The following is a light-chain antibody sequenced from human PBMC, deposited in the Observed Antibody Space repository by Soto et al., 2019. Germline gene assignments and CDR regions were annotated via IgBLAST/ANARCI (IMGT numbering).Light chain of an antibody. CDR1: QSVSTN. Sequence: ITQSPATLSVSPGERATLSCRASQSVSTNLAWYQQKPGQSPRLLLYGTSTRAAGIPGRFSGSGSGTEFTLTISSLHSEDSAVYYCQQYNHWWTFGQGTKVDIK. CDR3: QQYNHWWT. V-gene: IGKV3-15*01. J-gene: IGKJ1*01. CDR2: GTS.